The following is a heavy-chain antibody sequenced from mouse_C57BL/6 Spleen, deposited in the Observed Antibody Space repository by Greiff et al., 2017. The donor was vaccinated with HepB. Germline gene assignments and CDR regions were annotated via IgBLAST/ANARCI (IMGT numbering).Heavy chain of an antibody. J-gene: IGHJ1*03. CDR1: GFTFSSYA. V-gene: IGHV5-4*01. Sequence: EVQLQQSGGGLVKPGGSLKLSCAASGFTFSSYAMSWVRQTPEKRLEWVATISDGGSYTYYPDNVKGRFTISRDNAKNNLYLQMSHLKSEDTAMYYCARALRYFDVWGTGTTVTVSS. CDR3: ARALRYFDV. CDR2: ISDGGSYT.